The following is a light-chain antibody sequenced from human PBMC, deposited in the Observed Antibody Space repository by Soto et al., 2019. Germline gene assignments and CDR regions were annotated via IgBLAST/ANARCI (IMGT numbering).Light chain of an antibody. J-gene: IGKJ1*01. CDR3: QQYGRYRT. CDR1: QSTSTW. CDR2: KAS. V-gene: IGKV1-5*03. Sequence: DIQMTQSPSTLSASVGDRVTITCRASQSTSTWLAWYQHKPGKAPNLLIYKASSLESGVPSRFSGSGSGTEFNLNISSLQPDDVATYYCQQYGRYRTFGQGTKVEIK.